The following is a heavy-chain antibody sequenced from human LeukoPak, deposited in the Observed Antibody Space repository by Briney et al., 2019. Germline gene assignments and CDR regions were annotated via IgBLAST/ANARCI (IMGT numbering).Heavy chain of an antibody. J-gene: IGHJ4*02. V-gene: IGHV5-51*01. CDR2: IYPGDSDT. CDR3: ARRALTTDYFDF. Sequence: GESLKISCKGSGYSFSTYWIAWVRQMPGKGLEWMGIIYPGDSDTRYSPSFQGRVTISADKSINAAYLQWSSLKASDTAMYYCARRALTTDYFDFWAQGVLVTVSS. CDR1: GYSFSTYW. D-gene: IGHD4-11*01.